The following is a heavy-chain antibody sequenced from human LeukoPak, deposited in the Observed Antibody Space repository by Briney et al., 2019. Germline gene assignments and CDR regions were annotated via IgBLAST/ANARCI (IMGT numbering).Heavy chain of an antibody. CDR1: GFIFSSYS. V-gene: IGHV3-23*01. CDR2: ITGSGGNT. J-gene: IGHJ5*02. CDR3: ARDESHYYDSSGYYP. D-gene: IGHD3-22*01. Sequence: GGSLRLSCAASGFIFSSYSMSWVRQAPGKGLEWVSVITGSGGNTYYADSVKGRFTISKDNSKNTVYLQMSSLRVDDTAVYYCARDESHYYDSSGYYPWGQGTLVTVSS.